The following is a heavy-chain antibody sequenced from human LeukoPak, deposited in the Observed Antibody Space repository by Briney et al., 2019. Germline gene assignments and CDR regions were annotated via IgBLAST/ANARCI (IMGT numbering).Heavy chain of an antibody. V-gene: IGHV4-34*01. CDR1: GGSFSGYY. CDR3: AREEIAARYVGDYYYYYYMDV. D-gene: IGHD6-6*01. J-gene: IGHJ6*03. Sequence: SETLSLTCAVYGGSFSGYYWSWIRQPPGKGLEWIGSIYYSGTTHYNPSLESRVTISVDTSKNQFSLKLASVTAADTAVYYCAREEIAARYVGDYYYYYYMDVWGKGTTVTVSS. CDR2: IYYSGTT.